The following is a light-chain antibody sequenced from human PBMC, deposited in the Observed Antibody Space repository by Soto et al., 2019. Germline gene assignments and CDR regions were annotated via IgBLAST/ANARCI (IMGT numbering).Light chain of an antibody. CDR1: QSVSTY. CDR3: HQRTNWLT. Sequence: EVVLTQSPATLSLSPGERATLSCRASQSVSTYLAWYQQKPGQAPRLLIYDASNRAAGIPARFSGSGSGTDFTLTISSLEPEEFAIYYGHQRTNWLTFGGGTKVYSK. CDR2: DAS. V-gene: IGKV3-11*01. J-gene: IGKJ4*01.